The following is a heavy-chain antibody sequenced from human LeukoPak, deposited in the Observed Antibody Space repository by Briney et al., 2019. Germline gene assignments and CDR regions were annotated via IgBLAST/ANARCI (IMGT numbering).Heavy chain of an antibody. D-gene: IGHD5-12*01. J-gene: IGHJ4*02. CDR2: IYYDGST. CDR1: GGSISSGDYY. Sequence: PSETLSLTCTVSGGSISSGDYYWGWIRQPPGKGLEWIGNIYYDGSTYYTPSLKSRVTISVDTSKNQFSLKLSSVTAADTAVYYCARQGGYSGYDPFDYWGQGTLVTVSS. V-gene: IGHV4-39*01. CDR3: ARQGGYSGYDPFDY.